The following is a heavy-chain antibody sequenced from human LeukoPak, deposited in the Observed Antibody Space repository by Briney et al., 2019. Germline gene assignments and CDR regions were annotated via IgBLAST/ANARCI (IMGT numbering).Heavy chain of an antibody. CDR3: AKDLGRYRNNYFDY. CDR1: GFTFSGYW. V-gene: IGHV3-74*01. D-gene: IGHD1-26*01. J-gene: IGHJ4*02. Sequence: PGGSLRLSCAASGFTFSGYWMHWVRQAPGKGLVWVSRINSDGSSTSYADSVKGRFTISRDDSKNTLYLQMNSLRAEDTAVYYCAKDLGRYRNNYFDYWGQGTLVTVSS. CDR2: INSDGSST.